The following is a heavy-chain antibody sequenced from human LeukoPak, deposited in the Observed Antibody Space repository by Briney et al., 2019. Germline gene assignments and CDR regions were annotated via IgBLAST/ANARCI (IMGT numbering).Heavy chain of an antibody. J-gene: IGHJ4*02. Sequence: PGGSLRLSCAASGFTFSSYGMHWVRQAPGKGLEWVAFIRYDGSNKYYADSVKGRFTISRDNSENTLYLQMNSLRAEDTAVYYCAKDQVGYYDSSGYYSSPGDYWGQGTLVTVSS. CDR2: IRYDGSNK. V-gene: IGHV3-30*02. CDR1: GFTFSSYG. D-gene: IGHD3-22*01. CDR3: AKDQVGYYDSSGYYSSPGDY.